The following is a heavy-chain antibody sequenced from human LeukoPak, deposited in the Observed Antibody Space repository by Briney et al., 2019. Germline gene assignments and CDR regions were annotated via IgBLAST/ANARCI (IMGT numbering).Heavy chain of an antibody. V-gene: IGHV4-59*07. J-gene: IGHJ4*02. D-gene: IGHD2-15*01. Sequence: SDTLALICSVSGGSISSYYWSWIRQPPGKGLEWIGYIYYSGSTNYTPSRKSRVTISVDTSKNQFSLKLSSVTAADTAVYYCARRYCSGGSCYPYYFDYWGQGTLVTVSS. CDR3: ARRYCSGGSCYPYYFDY. CDR1: GGSISSYY. CDR2: IYYSGST.